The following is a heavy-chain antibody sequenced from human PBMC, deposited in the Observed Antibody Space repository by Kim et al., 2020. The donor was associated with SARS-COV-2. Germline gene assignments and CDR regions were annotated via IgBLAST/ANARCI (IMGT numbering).Heavy chain of an antibody. CDR1: GFSFSSSA. CDR3: AKRGSAWYIDY. V-gene: IGHV3-23*01. D-gene: IGHD6-19*01. J-gene: IGHJ4*02. CDR2: ITATGNT. Sequence: GGSLRLSCAASGFSFSSSAMTWVRQAPGKGLEWLSAITATGNTYYAESVKGRFAISRDDSRETLYLQMSSLRAEDTAIYYCAKRGSAWYIDYWGQGTLVTVSS.